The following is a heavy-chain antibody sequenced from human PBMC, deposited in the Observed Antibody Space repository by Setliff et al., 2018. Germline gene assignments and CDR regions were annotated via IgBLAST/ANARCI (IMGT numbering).Heavy chain of an antibody. V-gene: IGHV3-23*01. CDR2: ISGSGGST. CDR3: ARIFLYGTSWYFDN. J-gene: IGHJ4*02. Sequence: PGGSLRLSCASSGFTFNNYAMIWVRQAPGKGLEWVSSISGSGGSTYYADSVRGRFTISRDSSKNTLYLHMSSLRAEDTAVYFCARIFLYGTSWYFDNWGQGTLVTVSS. CDR1: GFTFNNYA. D-gene: IGHD3-3*01.